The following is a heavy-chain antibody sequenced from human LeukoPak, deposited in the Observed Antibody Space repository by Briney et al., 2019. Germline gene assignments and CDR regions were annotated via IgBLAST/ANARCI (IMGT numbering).Heavy chain of an antibody. V-gene: IGHV3-21*01. CDR2: ISSSSSYI. CDR1: GFTFSSYS. CDR3: AGEASISSTWYGGDY. Sequence: GSLRLSCAASGFTFSSYSMNCVRQAPGKGLEWVSSISSSSSYIYYADSVKGRFTISRDNAKNSLYLQMNSLRAEDTAVYYCAGEASISSTWYGGDYWGQGTLVTVSS. J-gene: IGHJ4*02. D-gene: IGHD6-13*01.